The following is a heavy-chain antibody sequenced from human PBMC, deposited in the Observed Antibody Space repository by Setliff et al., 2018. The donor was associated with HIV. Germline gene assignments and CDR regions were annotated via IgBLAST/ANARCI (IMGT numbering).Heavy chain of an antibody. CDR3: ARGWELLPYWALNV. V-gene: IGHV4-61*09. D-gene: IGHD2-15*01. CDR2: IYTSGST. CDR1: GGSINSGSYY. J-gene: IGHJ6*04. Sequence: PSETLSLTCTVSGGSINSGSYYWSWIRQPAGKGLEWIGHIYTSGSTNYNPSLKSRVTISVDTSKNQFSLKLTSVTAADTAVYYCARGWELLPYWALNVWGKGTTVTVSS.